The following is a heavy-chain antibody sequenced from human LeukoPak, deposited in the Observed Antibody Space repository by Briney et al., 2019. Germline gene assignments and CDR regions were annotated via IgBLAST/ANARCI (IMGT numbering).Heavy chain of an antibody. CDR3: ARAQFRGETTGACDI. CDR1: GYTFTNYG. CDR2: ISAYNGNT. D-gene: IGHD3-16*01. V-gene: IGHV1-18*01. Sequence: GASVKVSCKASGYTFTNYGITWVRQAPGQGLEWMGWISAYNGNTNYAQRFQGRVTMTTDTSTTTAYMELRSLRSDDTAVYHCARAQFRGETTGACDIWGQGTMVTVSS. J-gene: IGHJ3*02.